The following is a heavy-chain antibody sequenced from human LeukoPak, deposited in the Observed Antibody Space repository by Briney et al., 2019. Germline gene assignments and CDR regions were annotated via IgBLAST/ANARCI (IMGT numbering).Heavy chain of an antibody. CDR2: MNPNSGST. D-gene: IGHD2-2*01. Sequence: ASVKVSCKASGYTFTSYDINWVRQATGQGLEWMGWMNPNSGSTGYAQKFQGRVTMTRNTSISTAYMELSSLRSEDTAVYYCARAVYCSSTSCRYYYYGMDVWGQGTTVTVSS. CDR3: ARAVYCSSTSCRYYYYGMDV. J-gene: IGHJ6*02. CDR1: GYTFTSYD. V-gene: IGHV1-8*01.